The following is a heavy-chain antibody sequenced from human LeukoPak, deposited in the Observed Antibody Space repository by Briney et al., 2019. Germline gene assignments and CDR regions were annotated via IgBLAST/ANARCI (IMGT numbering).Heavy chain of an antibody. D-gene: IGHD2-15*01. Sequence: PGGSLRLSCAASGFTFSNFSMNWVRQAPGKGLEWVSYISSSSSIYYADSVMGRFTISRDNAKNSLYLQMNSLRAEDTAVYYCARDLVAAFDYWGQGTLVTVSS. V-gene: IGHV3-48*01. J-gene: IGHJ4*02. CDR1: GFTFSNFS. CDR3: ARDLVAAFDY. CDR2: ISSSSSI.